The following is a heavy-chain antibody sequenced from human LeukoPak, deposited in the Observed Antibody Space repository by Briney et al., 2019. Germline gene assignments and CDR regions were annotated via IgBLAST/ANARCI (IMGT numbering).Heavy chain of an antibody. CDR3: ARHVTVASRGFDY. D-gene: IGHD5-12*01. CDR2: ILNIGST. Sequence: PSETLSLTCTVSGGSISSYYWSWIRQPPGKGLEWIGYILNIGSTNYNPSLKSRVTISLDTSKNQFSLKLGSVTAADTAVYYCARHVTVASRGFDYWGQGTLVTVSS. V-gene: IGHV4-59*08. CDR1: GGSISSYY. J-gene: IGHJ4*02.